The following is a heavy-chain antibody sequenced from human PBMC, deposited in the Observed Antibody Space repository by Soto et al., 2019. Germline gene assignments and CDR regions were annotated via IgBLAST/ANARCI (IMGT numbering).Heavy chain of an antibody. J-gene: IGHJ3*01. CDR3: ARGFWSGYSRPDAFDV. D-gene: IGHD3-3*01. CDR2: ISAYNGNT. V-gene: IGHV1-18*04. CDR1: GYTFTSYG. Sequence: ASVKVSCKASGYTFTSYGISWVRQAPGQGLEWMGWISAYNGNTNYAQKLQGRVTMTTDTSTSTAYMELRSLRSDDTAVYYCARGFWSGYSRPDAFDVWGQGTMVTVSS.